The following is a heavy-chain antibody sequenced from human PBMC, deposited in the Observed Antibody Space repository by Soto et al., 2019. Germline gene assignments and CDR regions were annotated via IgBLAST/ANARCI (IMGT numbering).Heavy chain of an antibody. CDR1: GFPFNNYY. CDR2: IKEDGNEK. D-gene: IGHD6-19*01. V-gene: IGHV3-7*03. CDR3: TRGAGGCNYYYAMDA. J-gene: IGHJ6*02. Sequence: GGSLRLSCTASGFPFNNYYMTWVRQASGRGLEWVSSIKEDGNEKYHADSVKGRFTISRDNAKNSLSLQMNSLRAEDTAVYFCTRGAGGCNYYYAMDAGGPGATVTVSS.